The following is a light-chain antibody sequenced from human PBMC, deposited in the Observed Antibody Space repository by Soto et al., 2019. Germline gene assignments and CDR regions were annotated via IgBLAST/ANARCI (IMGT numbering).Light chain of an antibody. CDR1: QSVSSN. J-gene: IGKJ1*01. CDR2: GAS. V-gene: IGKV3-15*01. Sequence: EIVMTQSPATLSVSPGDRATLSCRASQSVSSNLAWYQQKPGQAPRLLIYGASTRATGIPASFSGSGSGTEFTLTISSLQSEDFAVYYCQQYNNWGTFGQGTKVEIK. CDR3: QQYNNWGT.